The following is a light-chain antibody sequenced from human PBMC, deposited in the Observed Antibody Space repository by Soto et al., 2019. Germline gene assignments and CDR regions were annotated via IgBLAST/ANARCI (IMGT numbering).Light chain of an antibody. J-gene: IGKJ4*01. Sequence: DIQMTQSPSSLSASVGDRVSLTCRASQTIRYYLNWYQQIPGKAPKLLIYAAATLQSGVPSRFSGSGSGTDFTLTITSLQPEDFATYYCQQTYSTPLTFGGGTKVEIE. CDR3: QQTYSTPLT. CDR1: QTIRYY. CDR2: AAA. V-gene: IGKV1-39*01.